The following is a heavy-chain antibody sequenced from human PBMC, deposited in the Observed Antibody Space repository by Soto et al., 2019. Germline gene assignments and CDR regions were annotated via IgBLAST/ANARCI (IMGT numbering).Heavy chain of an antibody. CDR2: ISYDGSNK. CDR1: GFTVSSYG. CDR3: AKAWSSGYSYGTTQA. D-gene: IGHD5-18*01. V-gene: IGHV3-30*18. Sequence: GRSLRLSCAAPGFTVSSYGMPWVRQAPDKGLEWVAVISYDGSNKYYADSVKGRFTISRDNSKNTLYLQMNSLRAEDTAVYYCAKAWSSGYSYGTTQAWGQGTLVTAPQ. J-gene: IGHJ5*02.